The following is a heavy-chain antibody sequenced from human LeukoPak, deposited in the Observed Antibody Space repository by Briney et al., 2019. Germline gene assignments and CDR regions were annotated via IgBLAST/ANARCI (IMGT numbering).Heavy chain of an antibody. D-gene: IGHD1-26*01. Sequence: GGSLRLSCAASGFTFTIYGMHWVRQAPGKGLEWVAVISYDGSNKYYADSVKGRFTISRDNSKNTLYLQMNSLRAEDTAVYYCAHYLYWGQGTLVTVSS. J-gene: IGHJ4*02. CDR2: ISYDGSNK. V-gene: IGHV3-30*03. CDR3: AHYLY. CDR1: GFTFTIYG.